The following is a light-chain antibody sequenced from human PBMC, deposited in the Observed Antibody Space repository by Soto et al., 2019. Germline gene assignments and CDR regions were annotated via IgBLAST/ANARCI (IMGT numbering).Light chain of an antibody. J-gene: IGKJ1*01. CDR2: DAS. V-gene: IGKV3D-15*01. Sequence: EIVMTQSPVTLSVPPGERATLSCRASQSVSSNLAWYQHKPGQAPRLLIYDASNRATGIPARFSGSGSGTDFTLTISSLQPEDFAVYYCQHYGSSPPWTFGQGTKVDIK. CDR3: QHYGSSPPWT. CDR1: QSVSSN.